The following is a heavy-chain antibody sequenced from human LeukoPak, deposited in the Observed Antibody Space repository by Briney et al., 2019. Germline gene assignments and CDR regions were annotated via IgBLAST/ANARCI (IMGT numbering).Heavy chain of an antibody. J-gene: IGHJ4*02. CDR2: IYSGGST. CDR1: GFTVSSNY. D-gene: IGHD2-15*01. Sequence: GGSLRLSCAASGFTVSSNYMSWVRQAPGKGLEWVSVIYSGGSTYYADSVKGRFTISRDNSKNTLYLQMNSLRAEDTAVYYCARDNADGYCSGGSCYSVQPYYFDYWGQGTLVTVSS. CDR3: ARDNADGYCSGGSCYSVQPYYFDY. V-gene: IGHV3-66*01.